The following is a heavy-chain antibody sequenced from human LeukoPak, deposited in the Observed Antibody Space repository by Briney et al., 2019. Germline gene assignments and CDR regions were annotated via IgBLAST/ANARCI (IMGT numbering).Heavy chain of an antibody. CDR2: IIPIFGTA. CDR1: GGTFSSYA. J-gene: IGHJ4*02. V-gene: IGHV1-69*05. D-gene: IGHD3-10*01. CDR3: ARGWLYCSGTFPCYFDY. Sequence: SVKVSCKASGGTFSSYAISWVRQAPGQGLEWMGGIIPIFGTANYAQKFQGRVTITTDESTSTAYMELSSLRSEDTAVYYCARGWLYCSGTFPCYFDYWGQGTLVTVSS.